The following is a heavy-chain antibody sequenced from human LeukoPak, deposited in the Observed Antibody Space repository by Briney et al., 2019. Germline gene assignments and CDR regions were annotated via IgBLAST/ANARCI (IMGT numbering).Heavy chain of an antibody. CDR3: ARSGRYGSGSTYNFNY. J-gene: IGHJ4*02. CDR2: INPSGGST. Sequence: ASVKVSCKASGYTFTSYYMHWVRQAPGQGLEWMGIINPSGGSTSYAQKFQGRVTMTRDMSTSTVYMELSSLRSEDTAVYYCARSGRYGSGSTYNFNYWGQGTLVTVSS. D-gene: IGHD3-10*01. V-gene: IGHV1-46*01. CDR1: GYTFTSYY.